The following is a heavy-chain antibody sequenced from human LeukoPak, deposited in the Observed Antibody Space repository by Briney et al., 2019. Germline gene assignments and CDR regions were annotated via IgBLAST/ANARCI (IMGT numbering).Heavy chain of an antibody. CDR1: GFTFSSFW. V-gene: IGHV3-7*03. CDR3: VRWDLRYCSDPSCYIDHYGMDV. Sequence: GGSLRLSCAASGFTFSSFWMSWVRQAPGKGLEWVANIKRDGSEKQYVDSVKGRFSISRDNAKNSLYLQMNSLRVEDTAEYYCVRWDLRYCSDPSCYIDHYGMDVWGQGTTVTVSS. D-gene: IGHD2-2*01. J-gene: IGHJ6*02. CDR2: IKRDGSEK.